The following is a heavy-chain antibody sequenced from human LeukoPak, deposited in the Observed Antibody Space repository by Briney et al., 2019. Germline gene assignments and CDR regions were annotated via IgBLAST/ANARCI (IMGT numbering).Heavy chain of an antibody. Sequence: SETLSLTCTVSGGSISSYYWSWIRQPPGKGLEWIGYIYYSGSTNYNPSLKSRVTISVDTSKNQFSLKLTSVTAADTAVYYCTRHYDSSGYWYYFDYWGQGTLVTVSS. CDR1: GGSISSYY. CDR2: IYYSGST. J-gene: IGHJ4*02. D-gene: IGHD3-22*01. CDR3: TRHYDSSGYWYYFDY. V-gene: IGHV4-59*08.